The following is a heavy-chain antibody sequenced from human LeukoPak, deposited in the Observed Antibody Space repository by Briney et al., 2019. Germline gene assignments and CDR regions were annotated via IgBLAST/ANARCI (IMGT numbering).Heavy chain of an antibody. CDR3: ARRDYYYGMDV. V-gene: IGHV4-59*08. Sequence: SETLSLTFTVSGGSISNYYWSWIRQPPGKGLEWIGYIYYSGSTNYNPSLKSRVTILVDTSKNQFSLKLNSVTAADTAVYYCARRDYYYGMDVWGQGTTVTVSS. J-gene: IGHJ6*02. CDR2: IYYSGST. CDR1: GGSISNYY.